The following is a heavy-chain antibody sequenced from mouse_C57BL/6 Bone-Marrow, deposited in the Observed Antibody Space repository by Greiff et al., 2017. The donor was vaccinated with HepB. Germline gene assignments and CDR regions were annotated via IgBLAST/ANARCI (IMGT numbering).Heavy chain of an antibody. CDR1: GFTFSSYT. J-gene: IGHJ3*01. V-gene: IGHV5-9*01. CDR2: ISGGGGNT. Sequence: EVQGVESGGGLVKPGGSLKLSCAASGFTFSSYTMSWVRQTPEKRLEWVATISGGGGNTYYPDSVKGRFTISRDNAKNTLYLQMSSLRSEDTALYYCARRGYYGSSAWFAYWGQGTLVTVSA. CDR3: ARRGYYGSSAWFAY. D-gene: IGHD1-1*01.